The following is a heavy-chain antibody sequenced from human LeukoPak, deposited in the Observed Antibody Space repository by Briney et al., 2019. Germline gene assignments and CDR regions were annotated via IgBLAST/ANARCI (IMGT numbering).Heavy chain of an antibody. CDR2: ISRSGSTR. CDR3: AREIVSAVAGNFDY. CDR1: GFTFSSYE. V-gene: IGHV3-48*03. Sequence: GGSLRLSCAASGFTFSSYEMNWVRQAPGKGLEWVSYISRSGSTRTYADSVKGRFTISRDNAQNSLYLEMHSLRAEDTAVYYCAREIVSAVAGNFDYWGQGTLVTVSS. D-gene: IGHD6-19*01. J-gene: IGHJ4*02.